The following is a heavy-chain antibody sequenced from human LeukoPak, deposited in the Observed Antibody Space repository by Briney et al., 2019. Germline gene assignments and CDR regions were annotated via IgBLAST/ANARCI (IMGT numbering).Heavy chain of an antibody. CDR3: AKDGGYYSGSFFS. D-gene: IGHD1-26*01. J-gene: IGHJ5*02. Sequence: GGSLRLSCAASGFTFSSHGMHWVRQAPGKGLEWVAFIRYDGSNKYYADSVKGRFTISRDNSKNTLYLQMNSLRAEDTAVYYCAKDGGYYSGSFFSWGQGTLVTVSS. V-gene: IGHV3-30*02. CDR1: GFTFSSHG. CDR2: IRYDGSNK.